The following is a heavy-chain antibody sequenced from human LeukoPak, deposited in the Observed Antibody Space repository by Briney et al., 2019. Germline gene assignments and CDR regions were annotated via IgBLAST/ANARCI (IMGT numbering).Heavy chain of an antibody. Sequence: PGGSLRLSCVASGFTFTNTWMSWVRQAPGKGLEWVGHIKSETDGGTTDYAAPVKGRFFISRDDSRDTLYLQMNSLKTDDTAVYYCAKYDTSVNFDYWGQGTLVTDSS. CDR2: IKSETDGGTT. J-gene: IGHJ4*02. D-gene: IGHD3-22*01. V-gene: IGHV3-15*01. CDR1: GFTFTNTW. CDR3: AKYDTSVNFDY.